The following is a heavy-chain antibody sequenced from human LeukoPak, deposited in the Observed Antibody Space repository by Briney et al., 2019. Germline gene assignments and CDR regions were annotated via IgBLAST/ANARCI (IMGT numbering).Heavy chain of an antibody. Sequence: SETLSLTCTVSGGSISSGGYYWSWIRQPPGKGLEWIGYIYHSGSTYYNPSLKSRVTISVDRSKNQFSLKLSSVTAADTAVYYCAREGPRAPVDYWGQGTLVTVSS. CDR3: AREGPRAPVDY. J-gene: IGHJ4*02. CDR1: GGSISSGGYY. CDR2: IYHSGST. V-gene: IGHV4-30-2*01.